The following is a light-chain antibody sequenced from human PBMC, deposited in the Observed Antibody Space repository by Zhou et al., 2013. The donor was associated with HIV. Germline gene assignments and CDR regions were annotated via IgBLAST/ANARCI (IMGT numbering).Light chain of an antibody. V-gene: IGKV3-15*01. CDR1: QSVGSK. CDR2: DAS. CDR3: QHYNNWPPFT. J-gene: IGKJ3*01. Sequence: IVLTQSPATLSASPGEAVTLSCRASQSVGSKLAWYQQKPGLAPRLLISDASTRASGFPARFSGSGSGTEFTLTISSLQSEDFAVYYCQHYNNWPPFTFGPGTKVDIK.